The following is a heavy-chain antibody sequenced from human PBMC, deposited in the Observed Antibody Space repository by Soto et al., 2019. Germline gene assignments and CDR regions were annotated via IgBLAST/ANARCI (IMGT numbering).Heavy chain of an antibody. D-gene: IGHD5-18*01. V-gene: IGHV3-30-3*01. CDR2: ISYDGSNK. CDR1: GFTFSSYA. CDR3: ARDRKTWIQLWLGWFDP. Sequence: QVQLVESGGGVVQPGRSLRLSCAASGFTFSSYAMHWVRQAPGKGLEWVAVISYDGSNKYYADSVKGRFTISRDNSKNTLYLQMNSLRAEDTAVYYCARDRKTWIQLWLGWFDPWGQGTLVTVSS. J-gene: IGHJ5*02.